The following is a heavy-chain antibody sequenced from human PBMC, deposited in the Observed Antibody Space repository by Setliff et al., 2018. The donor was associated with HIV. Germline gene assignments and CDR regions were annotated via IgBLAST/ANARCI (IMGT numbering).Heavy chain of an antibody. CDR2: IGGRSSTI. J-gene: IGHJ3*02. CDR1: GFTLSHYS. V-gene: IGHV3-48*04. Sequence: PGGSLRLSCAASGFTLSHYSMNWVRQAPGKGLEWVSYIGGRSSTIYYADSVKGRFTISRDSAHNSLYLQMNSLRVDDTAVYYCARDPVATIPRGFDIWGQGTMVTVSS. D-gene: IGHD5-12*01. CDR3: ARDPVATIPRGFDI.